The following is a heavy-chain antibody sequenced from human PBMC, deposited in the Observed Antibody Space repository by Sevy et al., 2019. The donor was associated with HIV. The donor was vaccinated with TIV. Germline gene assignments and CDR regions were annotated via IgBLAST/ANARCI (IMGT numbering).Heavy chain of an antibody. J-gene: IGHJ6*02. CDR1: GFTFSSYG. Sequence: GGSLRLSCAASGFTFSSYGMHWVRQAPGKGLEWVAFIRYDGSNKYYADSVKGRFTISRDNSKNTLYLQMNSLRAEDTAVYYCAKDATAADEYYYYGMDVWGQGTTVTVSS. V-gene: IGHV3-30*02. D-gene: IGHD6-13*01. CDR3: AKDATAADEYYYYGMDV. CDR2: IRYDGSNK.